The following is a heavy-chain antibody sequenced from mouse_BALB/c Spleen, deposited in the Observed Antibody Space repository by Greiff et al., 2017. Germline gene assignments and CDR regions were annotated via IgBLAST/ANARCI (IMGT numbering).Heavy chain of an antibody. V-gene: IGHV1S34*01. D-gene: IGHD1-2*01. Sequence: LVKTGASVKISCKASGYSFTGYYMHWVKQSHGKSLEWIGYISCYNGATSYNQKFKGKATFTVDTSSSTAYMQFNSLTSEDSAVYYCARSSSLLRPFDYWGQGTTLTVSS. CDR3: ARSSSLLRPFDY. CDR1: GYSFTGYY. CDR2: ISCYNGAT. J-gene: IGHJ2*01.